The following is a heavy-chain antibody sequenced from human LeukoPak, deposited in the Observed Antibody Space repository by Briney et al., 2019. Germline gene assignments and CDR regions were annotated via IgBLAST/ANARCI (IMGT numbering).Heavy chain of an antibody. CDR2: IIPILGIA. CDR1: GGTFSSYA. CDR3: ARAGGPSYYYYYGMDV. D-gene: IGHD6-6*01. J-gene: IGHJ6*02. V-gene: IGHV1-69*04. Sequence: ASVKVSCKASGGTFSSYAISWVRQAPGQGLEWMGRIIPILGIANYAQKFQGRVTITADKSTSTAYMELSSLRSEDTAVYYCARAGGPSYYYYYGMDVWGQGTTVTVSS.